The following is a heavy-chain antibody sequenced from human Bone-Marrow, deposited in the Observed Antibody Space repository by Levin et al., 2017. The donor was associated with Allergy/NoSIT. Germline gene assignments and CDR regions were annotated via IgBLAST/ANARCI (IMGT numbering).Heavy chain of an antibody. V-gene: IGHV3-30*18. J-gene: IGHJ4*02. CDR2: ISYDKSKE. Sequence: GGSLRLSCAGSGFRFRSYGIHWVRQAPGKGLEWVAFISYDKSKEFYADSVKGRFTISRDISKNTLYLQMNSLRAEDTAVYYCAKDRLFEGVSVGGYFDYWGQGTLVTVAA. D-gene: IGHD3-3*01. CDR3: AKDRLFEGVSVGGYFDY. CDR1: GFRFRSYG.